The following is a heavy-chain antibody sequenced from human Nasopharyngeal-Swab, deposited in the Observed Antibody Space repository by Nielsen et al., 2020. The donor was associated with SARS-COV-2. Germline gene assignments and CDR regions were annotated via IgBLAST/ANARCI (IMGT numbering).Heavy chain of an antibody. CDR1: GASVSSNSAA. CDR3: ARLIAVAGKFDY. D-gene: IGHD6-19*01. Sequence: SETLSLTCALSGASVSSNSAAWNWIRQSPSRGLEWLGRTYYRSNWYNDYAVSVKSRITINPDTSKNQFSLHLNSVTPEDTAVYYCARLIAVAGKFDYWGQGTLVTVSS. CDR2: TYYRSNWYN. V-gene: IGHV6-1*01. J-gene: IGHJ4*02.